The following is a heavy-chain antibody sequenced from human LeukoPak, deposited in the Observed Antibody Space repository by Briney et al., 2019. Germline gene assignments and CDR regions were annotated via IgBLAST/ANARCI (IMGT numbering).Heavy chain of an antibody. V-gene: IGHV4-39*01. D-gene: IGHD3-9*01. CDR3: AKTYYDILTGSIEVDY. CDR1: GGSISSSSYY. J-gene: IGHJ4*02. CDR2: IYYSGST. Sequence: SETLSLTCTVSGGSISSSSYYWGWIRQPPGKGLEWIGSIYYSGSTYYNPSLKSRVTIYVDTSKNQFSLKLSSVTAADTAVYYCAKTYYDILTGSIEVDYWGQGTLVTVSS.